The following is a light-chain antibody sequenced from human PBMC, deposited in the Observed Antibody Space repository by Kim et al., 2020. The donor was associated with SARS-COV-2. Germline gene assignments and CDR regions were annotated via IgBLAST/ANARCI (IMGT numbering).Light chain of an antibody. Sequence: VSPGQTARITCSGDALPKKYVYWYQQKSGQAPVLVIYKDSERPSGIPERFSGSSSGTTVTLTISGVQAEDEADYYCQSADSSGPWVFGGGTQLTVL. J-gene: IGLJ3*02. CDR1: ALPKKY. CDR3: QSADSSGPWV. V-gene: IGLV3-25*03. CDR2: KDS.